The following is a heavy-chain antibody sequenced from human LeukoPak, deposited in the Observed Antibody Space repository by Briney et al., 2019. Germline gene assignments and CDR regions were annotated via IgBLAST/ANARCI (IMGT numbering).Heavy chain of an antibody. CDR3: ARHDRRNFWSGYSGYNWFDP. Sequence: SETLSLTCTVSGGSISSSSYYWGWIRQPPGKGLEWIVSIYYSGSTYYNPSLKSRVTISVDTSKNQFSLKLSSVTAADTAVYYCARHDRRNFWSGYSGYNWFDPWGQGTLVTVSS. CDR2: IYYSGST. J-gene: IGHJ5*02. V-gene: IGHV4-39*01. CDR1: GGSISSSSYY. D-gene: IGHD3-3*01.